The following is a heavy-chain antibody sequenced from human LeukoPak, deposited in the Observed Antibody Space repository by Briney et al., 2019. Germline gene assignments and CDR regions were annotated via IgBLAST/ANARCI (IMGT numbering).Heavy chain of an antibody. CDR2: INPNDGDT. V-gene: IGHV1-2*02. D-gene: IGHD2-2*01. CDR1: GYTFTDYY. Sequence: GASVKVSCKASGYTFTDYYMHWVRQAPGQGFEWMGWINPNDGDTNYAQKFQGRGTMTRDRSISTAHMEVSRLRSDDTAVYYCARANFLYCSSTTCLFDYWGQGTLVTVSS. CDR3: ARANFLYCSSTTCLFDY. J-gene: IGHJ4*02.